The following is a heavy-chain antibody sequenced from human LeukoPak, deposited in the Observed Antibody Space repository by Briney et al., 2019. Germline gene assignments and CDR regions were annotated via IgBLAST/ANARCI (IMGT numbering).Heavy chain of an antibody. D-gene: IGHD3-22*01. Sequence: ASVKVSCKASGGTFSSYAISWVRQAPGQGLEWMGGIIPIFGTANYAQEFQGRVTITTDESTSTAYMELSSLRSEDTAVYYCARALNYYDSSGYYSQYYFDYWGQGTLVTVSS. J-gene: IGHJ4*02. CDR1: GGTFSSYA. V-gene: IGHV1-69*05. CDR2: IIPIFGTA. CDR3: ARALNYYDSSGYYSQYYFDY.